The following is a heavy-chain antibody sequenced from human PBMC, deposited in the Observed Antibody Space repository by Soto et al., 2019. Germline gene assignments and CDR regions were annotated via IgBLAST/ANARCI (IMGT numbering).Heavy chain of an antibody. Sequence: PSETLSLTCAASGGSISRGGYSGSWIRQPPGKGLEWIGYIYHSGSTYYNPSLKSRVTISVDRSKNQFSLKLSSVTAADTAVYYCARGVERTTVFVDAFDIWGQGTMVTVSS. CDR3: ARGVERTTVFVDAFDI. D-gene: IGHD4-17*01. J-gene: IGHJ3*02. V-gene: IGHV4-30-2*01. CDR1: GGSISRGGYS. CDR2: IYHSGST.